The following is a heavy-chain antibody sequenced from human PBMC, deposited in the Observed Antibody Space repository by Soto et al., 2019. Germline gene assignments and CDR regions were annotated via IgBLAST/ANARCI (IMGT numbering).Heavy chain of an antibody. J-gene: IGHJ2*01. CDR3: ARDDCNVGSFDGGHYLDL. Sequence: QVQLVQSGPEVKKAGASVKVSCTAPTDYIFLAYGFDWVRQAPGQGLEWMGWISPKFGRTNYARTLQDRFSMTTDVSTKTVSMELRDLRSADTAVYYCARDDCNVGSFDGGHYLDLWGRGTPISVSS. CDR2: ISPKFGRT. D-gene: IGHD1-26*01. V-gene: IGHV1-18*01. CDR1: DYIFLAYG.